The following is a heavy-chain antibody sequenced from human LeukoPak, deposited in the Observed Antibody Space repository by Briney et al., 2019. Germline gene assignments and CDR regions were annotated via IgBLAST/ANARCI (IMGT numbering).Heavy chain of an antibody. CDR2: ISGSGGST. CDR3: TRNNSGTMDV. J-gene: IGHJ6*04. D-gene: IGHD6-19*01. CDR1: GFTFSSDA. Sequence: QTGGSLRLSCAASGFTFSSDAMSWVRQAPGKGLEWVSAISGSGGSTYYADSVKGRFTISRDNSKNTLYLQMNSLRPEDTAVYYCTRNNSGTMDVWDKGTTVTVSS. V-gene: IGHV3-23*01.